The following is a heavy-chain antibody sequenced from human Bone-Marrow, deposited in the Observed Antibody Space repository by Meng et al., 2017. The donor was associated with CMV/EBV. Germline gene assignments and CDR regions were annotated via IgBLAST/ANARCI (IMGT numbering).Heavy chain of an antibody. J-gene: IGHJ5*02. Sequence: SETLSLTCTVSGGSISSSSYYWGWIRQPPGKGLEWIGSIYYSGSTYYNPSLKSRVTISVDTSKNQFSLKLSSVTAADTVVYYCARTGYYKESWFDPWGQGTLVTVS. CDR2: IYYSGST. V-gene: IGHV4-39*07. CDR3: ARTGYYKESWFDP. CDR1: GGSISSSSYY. D-gene: IGHD3-9*01.